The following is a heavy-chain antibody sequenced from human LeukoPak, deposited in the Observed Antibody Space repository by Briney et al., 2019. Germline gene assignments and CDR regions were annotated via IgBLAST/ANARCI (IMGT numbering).Heavy chain of an antibody. Sequence: GGSLRLSCAASGFTFSSYEMNWVRQAPGKGLVWVSRINSDGSSTSYADSVKGRFTISRDNAKNTLYPQMNSLRAEDTAVYYCASGDYYYGMDVWGKGTTVTVSS. CDR1: GFTFSSYE. D-gene: IGHD3-16*01. J-gene: IGHJ6*04. CDR3: ASGDYYYGMDV. CDR2: INSDGSST. V-gene: IGHV3-74*01.